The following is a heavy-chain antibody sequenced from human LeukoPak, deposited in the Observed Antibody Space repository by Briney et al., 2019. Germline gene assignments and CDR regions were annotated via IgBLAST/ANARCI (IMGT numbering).Heavy chain of an antibody. J-gene: IGHJ4*02. CDR3: ARVCRDTSGGNYFDY. Sequence: ASVKVSCKASGYTFSFFGISWVRQAPGQGLEWMGWISAYNGNTNYPQKVQGRVTMTTDTSTSTAYMELRSLRYDDTAVYYCARVCRDTSGGNYFDYWGQGTLVTVSS. D-gene: IGHD3-22*01. V-gene: IGHV1-18*01. CDR1: GYTFSFFG. CDR2: ISAYNGNT.